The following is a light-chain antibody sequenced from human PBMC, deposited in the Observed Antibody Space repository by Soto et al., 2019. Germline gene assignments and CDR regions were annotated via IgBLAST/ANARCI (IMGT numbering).Light chain of an antibody. CDR1: QSVSSSY. CDR2: GAS. Sequence: EIVLTQSPGTLSLSPGERATLSCRASQSVSSSYLAWYQQKPGQAPRLLIYGASSRATGIPDRFSGSGSGTDFTLTISRLETEDFAVYYCQQYGSSSVTFGQGTKVDIK. CDR3: QQYGSSSVT. V-gene: IGKV3-20*01. J-gene: IGKJ2*01.